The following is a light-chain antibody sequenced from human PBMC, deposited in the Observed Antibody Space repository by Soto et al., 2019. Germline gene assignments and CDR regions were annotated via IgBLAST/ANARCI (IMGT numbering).Light chain of an antibody. CDR1: QAISNY. J-gene: IGKJ5*01. V-gene: IGKV1-39*01. CDR2: GAK. CDR3: HQWHATPLT. Sequence: DIQMTQSTSFLSASVGDRVTITCRASQAISNYLNWYQHKPGKAPNLLIFGAKTLQSGVPSRFSSSGYGTHFTLPITTPQPEDVGIYYCHQWHATPLTFGQRTRLDI.